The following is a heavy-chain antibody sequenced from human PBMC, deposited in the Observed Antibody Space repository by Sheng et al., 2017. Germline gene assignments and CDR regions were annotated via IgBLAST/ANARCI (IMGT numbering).Heavy chain of an antibody. J-gene: IGHJ4*02. D-gene: IGHD6-19*01. CDR3: ARESSGWYYFDY. CDR1: EGTFSSYA. V-gene: IGHV1-69*05. CDR2: IIPIFGTA. Sequence: QVQLVQSGAEVKKPGSSVKVSCKASEGTFSSYAISWVRQAPGQGLEWMGGIIPIFGTANYAQKFQGRVTITTDESTSTAYMELSSLRSEDTAVYYCARESSGWYYFDYWGQGTLVTVSS.